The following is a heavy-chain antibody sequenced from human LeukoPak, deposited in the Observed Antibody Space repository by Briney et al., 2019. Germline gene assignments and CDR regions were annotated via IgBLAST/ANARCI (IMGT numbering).Heavy chain of an antibody. J-gene: IGHJ4*02. CDR1: GFTVSSNY. D-gene: IGHD5-18*01. CDR2: IYSGGST. Sequence: GGSLRLSCAASGFTVSSNYMSWVRQAPGKGLEWVSVIYSGGSTYYADSVKGRFTISRDNSKNTLYLQMNSLRAEDTAVYYCAREREYSYGLDYWGQGTLVTVSS. CDR3: AREREYSYGLDY. V-gene: IGHV3-53*01.